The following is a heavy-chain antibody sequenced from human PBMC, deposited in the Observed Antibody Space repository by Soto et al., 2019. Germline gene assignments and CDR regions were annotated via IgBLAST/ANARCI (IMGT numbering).Heavy chain of an antibody. CDR2: IIPILGIA. V-gene: IGHV1-69*02. Sequence: SVKVSCKASGGTFSSYTISWVRQAPGQGLEWMGRIIPILGIANYAQKFQGRVTITADKSTSTAYMELSSLRSEDTAVYYCRSPGYCTNGVCFNDYWGQGTLVTVSS. CDR1: GGTFSSYT. J-gene: IGHJ4*02. CDR3: RSPGYCTNGVCFNDY. D-gene: IGHD2-8*01.